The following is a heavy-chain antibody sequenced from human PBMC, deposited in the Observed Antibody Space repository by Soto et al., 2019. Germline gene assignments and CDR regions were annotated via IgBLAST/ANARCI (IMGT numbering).Heavy chain of an antibody. J-gene: IGHJ4*02. CDR2: IWYDGSNK. CDR3: ARDRSGDYSLDY. V-gene: IGHV3-33*01. D-gene: IGHD3-22*01. CDR1: GFTFSTYA. Sequence: QVQLVESGGGVVQPRRSLRLSCAASGFTFSTYAMHWVCQAPDKGLEWVAVIWYDGSNKYYADSVKGRFSISRDNSKNTLYLQMSSLRAEDTAVYYCARDRSGDYSLDYWGQGTLVTVSS.